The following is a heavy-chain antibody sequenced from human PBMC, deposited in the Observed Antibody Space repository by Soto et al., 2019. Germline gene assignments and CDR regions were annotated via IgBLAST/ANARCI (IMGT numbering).Heavy chain of an antibody. D-gene: IGHD4-17*01. CDR3: AKDNGDTLGVVAV. Sequence: QVQLVESGGGVVQPGSSLRLSCAASGFTFSSYGMHWVRQAPGKGLEWVAVISYDGSNKYYADSVKGRVTISRDNSKNTLYLQTNSLRAEDTAVYYCAKDNGDTLGVVAVWGQGTTVPASS. J-gene: IGHJ6*02. CDR2: ISYDGSNK. V-gene: IGHV3-30*18. CDR1: GFTFSSYG.